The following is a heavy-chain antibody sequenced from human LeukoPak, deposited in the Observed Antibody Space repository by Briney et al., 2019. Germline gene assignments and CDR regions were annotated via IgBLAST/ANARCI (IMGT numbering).Heavy chain of an antibody. CDR3: AGGPRVESYSSGWYVNY. D-gene: IGHD6-19*01. Sequence: KPSETLSLTCAVYGSSFSGYYWRWIRPPPGKGLEWIGEINHSGSTNYNPPLKSRVTISVDTSKNQFSLNLTSVTAADTAVYYCAGGPRVESYSSGWYVNYWGQGTLVTVSS. CDR1: GSSFSGYY. CDR2: INHSGST. V-gene: IGHV4-34*01. J-gene: IGHJ4*02.